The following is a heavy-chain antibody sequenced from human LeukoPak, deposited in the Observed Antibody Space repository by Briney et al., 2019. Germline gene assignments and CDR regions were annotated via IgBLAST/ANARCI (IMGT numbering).Heavy chain of an antibody. CDR1: GYTFTSYY. Sequence: ASVKVSCKASGYTFTSYYMHWVRQAPGQGLEWMGWINPNSGGTNYAQKFQGWVTMTRDTSISTAYMELSRLRSDDTAVYYCARGGFWSGYQVDYWGQGTLVTVSS. J-gene: IGHJ4*02. V-gene: IGHV1-2*04. CDR3: ARGGFWSGYQVDY. CDR2: INPNSGGT. D-gene: IGHD3-3*01.